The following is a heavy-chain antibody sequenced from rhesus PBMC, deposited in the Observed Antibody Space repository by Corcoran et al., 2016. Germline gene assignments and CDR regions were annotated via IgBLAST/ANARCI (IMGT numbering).Heavy chain of an antibody. D-gene: IGHD3-16*01. Sequence: QVQLQESGPGLVKPSETLSFTCAVSGGSSSSNYWSCSRQPPGKGLEWIGRIYGSGGSTDYNPSLKSRVPLSKDTSKNQFSLKLSSVTAADTAVYFCARVYSGSSSWYFDLWGPGTPITISS. CDR2: IYGSGGST. V-gene: IGHV4-160*01. CDR1: GGSSSSNY. CDR3: ARVYSGSSSWYFDL. J-gene: IGHJ2*01.